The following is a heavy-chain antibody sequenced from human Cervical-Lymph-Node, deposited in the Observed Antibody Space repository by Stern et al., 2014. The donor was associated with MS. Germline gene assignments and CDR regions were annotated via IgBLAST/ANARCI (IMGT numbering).Heavy chain of an antibody. CDR3: AKDLGRGVVVVPLYGLDV. Sequence: EVQLVESGGGLVQPGGSLRLSCAASGFTFSTYAFSWVRQAPGKGLEWVSSISDSGVYTYYADSVKGRFTISTDNSKSMLYLEMQSLRAEDTAVYHCAKDLGRGVVVVPLYGLDVWGQGTTVTVSS. CDR2: ISDSGVYT. CDR1: GFTFSTYA. V-gene: IGHV3-23*04. D-gene: IGHD2-2*01. J-gene: IGHJ6*02.